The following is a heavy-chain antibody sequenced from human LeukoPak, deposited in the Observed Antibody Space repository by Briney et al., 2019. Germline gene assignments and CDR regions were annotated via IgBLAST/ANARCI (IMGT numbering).Heavy chain of an antibody. CDR3: ARADCSSTSCYSFDP. D-gene: IGHD2-2*01. V-gene: IGHV4-4*07. CDR1: GGSISSYY. CDR2: IYTSGST. Sequence: RPSETLSLTCTVSGGSISSYYWSWIRQPAGKGLEWIGRIYTSGSTNYNPSLKSRVTMSVDTPKNQFSLKLSSVTAADTAVYYCARADCSSTSCYSFDPWGQGTLVTVSS. J-gene: IGHJ5*02.